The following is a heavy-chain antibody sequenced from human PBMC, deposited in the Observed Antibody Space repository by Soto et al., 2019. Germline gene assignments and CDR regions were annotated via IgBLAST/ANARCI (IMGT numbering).Heavy chain of an antibody. CDR2: VNPNSGDT. J-gene: IGHJ4*02. CDR1: GYAFSGYY. CDR3: ARANSGDDDEFDY. Sequence: ASVKVSCKASGYAFSGYYIHWVRQAPGQGLEWMGWVNPNSGDTDYAQKFQGRVTMTRDTSITSAYLDLTRLRSDDTATYFCARANSGDDDEFDYWGQGTPVTVSS. D-gene: IGHD5-12*01. V-gene: IGHV1-2*02.